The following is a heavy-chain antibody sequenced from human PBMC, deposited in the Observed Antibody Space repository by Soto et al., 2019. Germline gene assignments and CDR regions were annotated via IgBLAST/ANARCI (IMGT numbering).Heavy chain of an antibody. CDR2: ISGYNGDT. J-gene: IGHJ4*02. V-gene: IGHV1-18*01. CDR1: GYSFTNYG. D-gene: IGHD3-16*01. CDR3: AREMAGLGGEYDY. Sequence: QVQLVQSGAEVKNPGASVKVSCKASGYSFTNYGVGWVRQAPGQGLEWMGWISGYNGDTNYAEKVQGRVPLTTDTSTSTDYMELRSLRSDDTAVYYCAREMAGLGGEYDYWGQGTLVTVSS.